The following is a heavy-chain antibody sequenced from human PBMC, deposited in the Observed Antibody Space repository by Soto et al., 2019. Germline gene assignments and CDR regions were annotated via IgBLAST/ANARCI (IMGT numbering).Heavy chain of an antibody. D-gene: IGHD6-13*01. J-gene: IGHJ6*03. CDR3: ARAQLAKYYYYMDV. CDR2: INPSGGST. CDR1: GYTLTELS. V-gene: IGHV1-46*03. Sequence: ASVKVSCKVSGYTLTELSMHWVRQAPGQGLEWMGIINPSGGSTSYAQKFQGRVTMTRDTSTSTVYMELSSLRSEDTAVYYCARAQLAKYYYYMDVWGKGTTVTVSS.